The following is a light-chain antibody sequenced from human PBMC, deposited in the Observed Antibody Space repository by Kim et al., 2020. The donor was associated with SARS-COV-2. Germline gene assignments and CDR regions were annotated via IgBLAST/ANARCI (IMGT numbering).Light chain of an antibody. CDR1: QGISSY. CDR2: AAS. Sequence: IRMTQSPSSVSASTGDRVTFTCRASQGISSYLAWYQQKSGQAPRLLIYAASTLQTGVPSRFSGTGSGTDFTLTISCLQSEDFGTYYCQQYYDYPFSFGHGTKLEI. CDR3: QQYYDYPFS. V-gene: IGKV1-8*01. J-gene: IGKJ2*01.